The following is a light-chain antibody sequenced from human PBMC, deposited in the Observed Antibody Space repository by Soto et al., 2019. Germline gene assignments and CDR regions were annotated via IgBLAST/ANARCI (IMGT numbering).Light chain of an antibody. CDR1: QSISSW. CDR3: QQYNDNWT. V-gene: IGKV1-5*03. J-gene: IGKJ1*01. Sequence: DIQMTHSPSTLSASVGDRVTITCRASQSISSWLAWYQQKPGKAPKLLIYKASTLQSGVPSRFSGSGSGTEFTLAISSLQPDDSATYYCQQYNDNWTFGQGTKGEIK. CDR2: KAS.